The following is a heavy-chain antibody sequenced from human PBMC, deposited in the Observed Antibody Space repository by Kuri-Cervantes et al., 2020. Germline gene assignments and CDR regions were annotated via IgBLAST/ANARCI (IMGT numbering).Heavy chain of an antibody. CDR2: ISYDGSNK. Sequence: GGSLRLSCAASGFTLSSYAMHWVRQAPGKGLEWVAVISYDGSNKYYADSVKGRFTISRDNSKNTLYLQMNSLRAEDTAVYYCARDRDSSGYYSPNFDYWGQGTLVTVSS. CDR1: GFTLSSYA. CDR3: ARDRDSSGYYSPNFDY. J-gene: IGHJ4*02. D-gene: IGHD3-22*01. V-gene: IGHV3-30-3*01.